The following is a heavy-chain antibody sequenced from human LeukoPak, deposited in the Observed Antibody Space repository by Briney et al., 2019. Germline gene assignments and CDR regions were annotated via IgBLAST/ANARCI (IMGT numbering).Heavy chain of an antibody. CDR2: IGGYTGHT. V-gene: IGHV1-18*01. CDR3: ARDGSCSGGSCAMDGWFDP. J-gene: IGHJ5*02. CDR1: GYSFTSYC. Sequence: ASVKVSCKTSGYSFTSYCVTWVRQAPGQGLEWMGWIGGYTGHTNYVQKFQGRVTMTTDTSTSTSYMELRSLTSDDTAVYYCARDGSCSGGSCAMDGWFDPWGQGTLVTVSS. D-gene: IGHD2-15*01.